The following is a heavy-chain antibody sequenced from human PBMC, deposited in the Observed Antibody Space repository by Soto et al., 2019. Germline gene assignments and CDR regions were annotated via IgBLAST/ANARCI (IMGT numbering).Heavy chain of an antibody. J-gene: IGHJ4*02. Sequence: EVELLESGGGLVQPGGSLRLSCSASGFNFNNYAMNWVRQAPGKGLEWVSVLSGSGGTTYYSDSVSGRFIISRDNSKNMLFLQVNSLGADDTAIYYCAKSLNFVGVKPNVDHGGQGTLVTVSS. CDR2: LSGSGGTT. D-gene: IGHD3-16*02. CDR3: AKSLNFVGVKPNVDH. CDR1: GFNFNNYA. V-gene: IGHV3-23*01.